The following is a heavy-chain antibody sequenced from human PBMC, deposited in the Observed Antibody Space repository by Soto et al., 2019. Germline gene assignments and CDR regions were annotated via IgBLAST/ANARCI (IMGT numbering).Heavy chain of an antibody. CDR1: GFTFSSSA. J-gene: IGHJ2*01. V-gene: IGHV3-30-3*01. CDR2: ISYDGSNK. D-gene: IGHD2-2*01. Sequence: GRSLRLSFAASGFTFSSSALHWVRKAPGKGLGWWAVISYDGSNKYYADSVKGRFTISRDNSKNTLYLQMNSLRAEDTAVYYCARGVVVPAAIPSYWYFDLWGRGTLVTVSS. CDR3: ARGVVVPAAIPSYWYFDL.